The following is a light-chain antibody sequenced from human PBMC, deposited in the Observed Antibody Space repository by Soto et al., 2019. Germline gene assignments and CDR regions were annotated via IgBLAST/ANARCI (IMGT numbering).Light chain of an antibody. CDR3: HHYNNWPHT. Sequence: DIVMTQSPATLSVSPGERATLSCRASQSVASNLAWYQQRPGQAPRLLIYGASTRATGVPVRFSGSGSGTEFTLTISSLQSEDFAVYYCHHYNNWPHTFGGGTKVVIK. CDR1: QSVASN. J-gene: IGKJ4*01. V-gene: IGKV3-15*01. CDR2: GAS.